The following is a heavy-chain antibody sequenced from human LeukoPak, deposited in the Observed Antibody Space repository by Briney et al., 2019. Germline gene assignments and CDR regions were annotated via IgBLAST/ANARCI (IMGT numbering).Heavy chain of an antibody. Sequence: GGSLRLSCAASGFTFSTYAMSWVRQAPGKGLEWVSAIAGGGGNTFYADPVKGRFTISRDNSQNTLYLQMNSLRAEDTAVYYCAKGCFSSSCSDSRWFDPWGLGTLVTVSS. CDR1: GFTFSTYA. CDR3: AKGCFSSSCSDSRWFDP. V-gene: IGHV3-23*01. D-gene: IGHD2-2*01. CDR2: IAGGGGNT. J-gene: IGHJ5*02.